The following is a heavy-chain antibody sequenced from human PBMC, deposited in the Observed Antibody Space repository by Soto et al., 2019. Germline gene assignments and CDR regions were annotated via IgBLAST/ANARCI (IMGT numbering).Heavy chain of an antibody. J-gene: IGHJ1*01. CDR1: GYTFTGYY. D-gene: IGHD5-12*01. Sequence: ASVKVSCKASGYTFTGYYMHWVRQAPGQGLEWMGWINPNSGGTNYAQKFQGRVTMTRDTSISTAYMELSRLRSDDTAVYYCARVAGWDIVYCHHGGQGTLVKVSS. CDR2: INPNSGGT. V-gene: IGHV1-2*02. CDR3: ARVAGWDIVYCHH.